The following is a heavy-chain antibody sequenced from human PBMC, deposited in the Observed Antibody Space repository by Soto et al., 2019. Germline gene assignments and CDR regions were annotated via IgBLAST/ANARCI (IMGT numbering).Heavy chain of an antibody. D-gene: IGHD5-12*01. V-gene: IGHV4-59*01. CDR3: SREAGYDSDYGTDV. Sequence: ASETLSLTCTVSGGSISSYYWSLIRQPPGKGLEWIGYIYYSGSTNYNPSLKSRVTISVAMSQNQFSLILSSVAAADTAVYYCSREAGYDSDYGTDVLGQGTTVTVSS. CDR2: IYYSGST. CDR1: GGSISSYY. J-gene: IGHJ6*02.